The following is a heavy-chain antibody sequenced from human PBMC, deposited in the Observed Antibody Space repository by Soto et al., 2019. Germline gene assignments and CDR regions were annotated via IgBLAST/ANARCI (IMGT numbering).Heavy chain of an antibody. CDR3: ARVEDIVVVVAAHAGSLQH. V-gene: IGHV3-7*01. CDR2: IKQDGSEK. D-gene: IGHD2-15*01. Sequence: LRLSCAASGFTFSSYWMSWVRQAPGKGLEWVANIKQDGSEKYYVDSVKGRFTISRDNAKNSLYLQMNSLRAEDTAVYYCARVEDIVVVVAAHAGSLQHWGQGTLVTVSS. J-gene: IGHJ1*01. CDR1: GFTFSSYW.